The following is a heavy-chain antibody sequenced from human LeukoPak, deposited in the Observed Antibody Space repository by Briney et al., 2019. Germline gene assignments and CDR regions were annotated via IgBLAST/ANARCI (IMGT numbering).Heavy chain of an antibody. D-gene: IGHD3-22*01. CDR3: ARVRYYYDSSGYSYAY. V-gene: IGHV1-2*02. Sequence: ASVKVSCKASGYTFTGYYMQGVRQAPGQGLEWMGWINPNSGGTNYAQKFQGRVTMTRDTSISTAYMELSRLRSDDTAVYYCARVRYYYDSSGYSYAYWGQGTLVTVSS. CDR1: GYTFTGYY. CDR2: INPNSGGT. J-gene: IGHJ4*02.